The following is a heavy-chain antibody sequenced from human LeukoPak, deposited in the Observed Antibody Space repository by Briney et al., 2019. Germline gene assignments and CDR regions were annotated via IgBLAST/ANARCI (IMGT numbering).Heavy chain of an antibody. CDR3: ATNAGSRGNYFDL. D-gene: IGHD1-26*01. V-gene: IGHV1-69*01. Sequence: FQGRVTITADESTSTVYMELTSLRSEDTAVYYCATNAGSRGNYFDLWGQGTLVTVSS. J-gene: IGHJ4*02.